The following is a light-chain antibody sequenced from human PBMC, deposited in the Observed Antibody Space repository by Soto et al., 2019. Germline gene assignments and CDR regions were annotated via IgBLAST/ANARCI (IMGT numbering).Light chain of an antibody. V-gene: IGLV2-14*01. J-gene: IGLJ1*01. CDR1: SSDVGGYNY. CDR2: EVS. CDR3: SSYTSSSTPHGYV. Sequence: QSVLTQPASVSGSPGQSITISCTGTSSDVGGYNYVSWYQQHPGKAPKLMIYEVSNRPSGVSNRFSGSKSGNTASLTISGLQAEDEADYYCSSYTSSSTPHGYVFGTGTKVTVL.